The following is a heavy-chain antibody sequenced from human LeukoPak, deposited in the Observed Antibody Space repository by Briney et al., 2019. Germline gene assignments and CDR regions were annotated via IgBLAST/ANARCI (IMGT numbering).Heavy chain of an antibody. CDR1: GFTVSSNY. CDR2: IYSGGST. D-gene: IGHD4-23*01. Sequence: GGSLRLSCAASGFTVSSNYMSWVRQAPGKGLEWVSVIYSGGSTYYADSVKGRFTISRDNSKNTLYLQMNSLRAEDTAVYYRARDYELRWVTLDIWGQGTMVTVSS. J-gene: IGHJ3*02. V-gene: IGHV3-53*01. CDR3: ARDYELRWVTLDI.